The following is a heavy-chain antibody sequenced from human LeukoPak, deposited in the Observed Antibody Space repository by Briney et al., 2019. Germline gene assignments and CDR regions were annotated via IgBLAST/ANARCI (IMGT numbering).Heavy chain of an antibody. CDR1: GGSISSYY. Sequence: PSETLSLTCTVSGGSISSYYWSWIRQPPGKGLEWIGEINHSGSTNYNPSLKSRVTISVDTSKNQFSLKLSSVTAADTAVYYCAKSGLRGYSYQYYYYYYYMDVWGKGTTVTVSS. J-gene: IGHJ6*03. V-gene: IGHV4-34*01. CDR2: INHSGST. D-gene: IGHD5-18*01. CDR3: AKSGLRGYSYQYYYYYYYMDV.